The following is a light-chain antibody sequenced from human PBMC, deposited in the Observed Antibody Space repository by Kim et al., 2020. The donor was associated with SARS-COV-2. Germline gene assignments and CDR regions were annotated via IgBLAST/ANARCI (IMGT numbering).Light chain of an antibody. CDR2: YDS. CDR1: NIGSKS. J-gene: IGLJ2*01. Sequence: APRETARITCGGNNIGSKSVHWYQQKPGQAPVLVIYYDSDRPSGIPERFSGSNSGNTATLTISRVEAGDEADYYCQVWDSSSDHVVFGGGTQLTVL. CDR3: QVWDSSSDHVV. V-gene: IGLV3-21*04.